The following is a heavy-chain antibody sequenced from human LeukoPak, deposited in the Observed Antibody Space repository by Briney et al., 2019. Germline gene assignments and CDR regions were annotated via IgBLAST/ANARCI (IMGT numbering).Heavy chain of an antibody. D-gene: IGHD4/OR15-4a*01. V-gene: IGHV4-34*01. CDR3: ARRRKLTTDY. J-gene: IGHJ4*02. Sequence: PSETLSLTCAVYGGSFSGYYWSWIRQPPGKGLEWIGEINHSGSTNYNPSLKSRVTISVDTSKNQFSLKLGSVTAADTAVYYCARRRKLTTDYWGQGTLVTVSS. CDR1: GGSFSGYY. CDR2: INHSGST.